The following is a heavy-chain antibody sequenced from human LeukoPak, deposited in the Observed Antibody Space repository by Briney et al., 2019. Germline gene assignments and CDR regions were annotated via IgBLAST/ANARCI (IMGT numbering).Heavy chain of an antibody. CDR1: GFTFSSYA. CDR3: AKRGSVGTPVHFDY. D-gene: IGHD6-13*01. V-gene: IGHV3-23*01. CDR2: ISSNGAST. J-gene: IGHJ4*02. Sequence: GGSLRLSCAASGFTFSSYAMSWVRQAPGKGLEWVAGISSNGASTYYVDSVKGRFTISRDNSKNTLFLQMNSLRAEDTAVYYCAKRGSVGTPVHFDYWGQGTLVTVSS.